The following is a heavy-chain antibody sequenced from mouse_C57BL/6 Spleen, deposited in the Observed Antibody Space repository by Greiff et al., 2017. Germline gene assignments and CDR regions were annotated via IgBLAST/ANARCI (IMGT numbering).Heavy chain of an antibody. J-gene: IGHJ1*03. CDR3: ARDRDYGSSRVYFDV. D-gene: IGHD1-1*01. V-gene: IGHV5-16*01. Sequence: EVKLVESEGGLVQPGSSMKLSCTASGFTFSDYYMAWVRQVPEKGLEWVANINYDGSSTYYLDSLKSRFIISRDNAKNILYLQMSSLTSEDTATYYCARDRDYGSSRVYFDVWGTGTTVT. CDR2: INYDGSST. CDR1: GFTFSDYY.